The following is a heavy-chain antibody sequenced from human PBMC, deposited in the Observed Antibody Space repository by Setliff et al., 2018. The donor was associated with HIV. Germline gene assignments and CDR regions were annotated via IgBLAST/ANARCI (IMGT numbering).Heavy chain of an antibody. J-gene: IGHJ4*02. CDR2: VIPSTGDT. Sequence: ASVKVSCKASGYTFTSYYIHWVRQAPGQGLEWMGIVIPSTGDTNYAQNFQGRVTMTRDTSINTAYMELSRLRSDDTAVYYCARDKTGDLWYFDSWGQGTLVTVSS. CDR3: ARDKTGDLWYFDS. D-gene: IGHD7-27*01. CDR1: GYTFTSYY. V-gene: IGHV1-2*02.